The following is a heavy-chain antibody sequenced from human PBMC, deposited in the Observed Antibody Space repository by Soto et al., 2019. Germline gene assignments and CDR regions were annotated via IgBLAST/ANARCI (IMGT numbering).Heavy chain of an antibody. CDR2: IKTDGSEK. Sequence: EVQLVESGGGLVQPGGSLRLSCAASGFTFSSYWMSWGRQAPGKGLEWVANIKTDGSEKYNMDSVRGRFTTSRDNARKFFFLQMNRLTGADTAVYYCTSDGSPFAVDVWGLGTSVTVSS. CDR3: TSDGSPFAVDV. J-gene: IGHJ6*02. CDR1: GFTFSSYW. V-gene: IGHV3-7*03.